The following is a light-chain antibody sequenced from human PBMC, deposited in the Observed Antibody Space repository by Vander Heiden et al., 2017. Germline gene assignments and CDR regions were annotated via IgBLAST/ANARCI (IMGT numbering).Light chain of an antibody. J-gene: IGLJ1*01. CDR3: QTWDSSTAV. V-gene: IGLV3-1*01. Sequence: SYALTPPPSVSVSPGQTASITCSGDKLGDKYACWYQQKPGQSPILLIYQDSKRPSGIPERFSGSNSGNTATLTISGTQAMDEAAYFCQTWDSSTAVFGTGTKVTVL. CDR2: QDS. CDR1: KLGDKY.